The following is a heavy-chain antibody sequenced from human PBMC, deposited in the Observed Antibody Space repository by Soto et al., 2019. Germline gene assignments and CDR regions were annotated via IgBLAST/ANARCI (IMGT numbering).Heavy chain of an antibody. Sequence: EVQLLESGGGLVQPGGSLRLSCAASGFTFSSYAMSWVRQAPGKGLEWVSAISGSGGSTYYADSVKGRFTISRDNSKNTLYLQMNSLRAEDTAVYYCAKDQRSGIAGAGIFDYWGQGTLVTVSS. J-gene: IGHJ4*02. CDR3: AKDQRSGIAGAGIFDY. CDR1: GFTFSSYA. CDR2: ISGSGGST. D-gene: IGHD6-19*01. V-gene: IGHV3-23*01.